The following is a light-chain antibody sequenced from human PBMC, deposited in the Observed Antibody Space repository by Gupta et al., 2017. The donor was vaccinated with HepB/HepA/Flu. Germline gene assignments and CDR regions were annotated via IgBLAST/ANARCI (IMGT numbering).Light chain of an antibody. V-gene: IGLV1-40*01. Sequence: QSVLTHPPSVSGAPRQTVIIPCTGSTSNIGADSDVHWYHQLPGTAPKLLIYVYSSRPSGVADRFSGSKSGDSASRGITGRQAEDEGDYYCQSFDSSLGGVLFGGGTRLTVL. CDR1: TSNIGADSD. CDR3: QSFDSSLGGVL. CDR2: VYS. J-gene: IGLJ2*01.